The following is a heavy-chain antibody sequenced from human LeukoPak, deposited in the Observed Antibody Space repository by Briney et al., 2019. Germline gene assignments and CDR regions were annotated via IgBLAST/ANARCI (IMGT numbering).Heavy chain of an antibody. CDR1: GGSINRSSYY. V-gene: IGHV4-39*07. D-gene: IGHD5-18*01. J-gene: IGHJ6*02. CDR2: IYYSGST. CDR3: ARVRGRDTDYYYYYGMDV. Sequence: SETLSLTCTVSGGSINRSSYYWGWIRQPPGKGLEWIGSIYYSGSTYYNPSLKSRVTISVDTSKNQFSLKLSSVTAADTAVYYCARVRGRDTDYYYYYGMDVWGQGTTVTVSS.